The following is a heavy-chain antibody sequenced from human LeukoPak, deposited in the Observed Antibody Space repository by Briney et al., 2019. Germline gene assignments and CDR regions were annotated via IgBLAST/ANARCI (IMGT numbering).Heavy chain of an antibody. CDR3: TRSGTSWYFYY. CDR1: GLSGSNNY. V-gene: IGHV3-53*01. CDR2: LYSGGSA. D-gene: IGHD6-13*01. Sequence: PGGSLSFSCAASGLSGSNNYMNWVRQAPGKGLEWVSVLYSGGSAYYADSVKGRFTISRDNSKNTLYLQMNSLRAEDTAVYYCTRSGTSWYFYYWGQATLVTVSS. J-gene: IGHJ4*02.